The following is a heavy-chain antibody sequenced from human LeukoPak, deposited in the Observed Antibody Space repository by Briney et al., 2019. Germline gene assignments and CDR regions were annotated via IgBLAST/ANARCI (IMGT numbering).Heavy chain of an antibody. V-gene: IGHV3-48*03. J-gene: IGHJ4*02. D-gene: IGHD2-21*02. Sequence: PGGSLRLSCAASGFTFSSYEMNWVRQAPGKGLEWVSYISTSGTTIYYADSVKGRFTISRDNARNSLYLQMNSLRAEDTAVYHCARDAYCGSDCYSPSLFDYWGQGTLVTVSS. CDR2: ISTSGTTI. CDR3: ARDAYCGSDCYSPSLFDY. CDR1: GFTFSSYE.